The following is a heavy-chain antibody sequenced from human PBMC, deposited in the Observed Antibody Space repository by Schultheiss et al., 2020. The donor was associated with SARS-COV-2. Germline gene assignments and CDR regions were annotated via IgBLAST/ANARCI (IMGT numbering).Heavy chain of an antibody. CDR2: INHSGST. V-gene: IGHV4-34*01. Sequence: SQTLSLTCTVSGGSISSYYWSWIRQPPGKGLEWIGEINHSGSTNYNPSLKSGVTISVDTSKNQFSLKLSSVTAADTAVYYCARAPYYYDSSGADAFDIWGQGTMVTVSS. D-gene: IGHD3-22*01. J-gene: IGHJ3*02. CDR1: GGSISSYY. CDR3: ARAPYYYDSSGADAFDI.